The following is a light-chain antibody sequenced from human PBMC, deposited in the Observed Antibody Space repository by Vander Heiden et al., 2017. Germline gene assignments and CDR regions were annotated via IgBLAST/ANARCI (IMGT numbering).Light chain of an antibody. Sequence: EIVTPHSPATLTVSPGARSTLSCRASQSVSSNLAWYQQKPGQAPRLLIYGASTRATGIPARFSGSGSGTEFTLTISSLQSEDFAVYYCQQYNNWPPAFGQGTKVEIK. CDR3: QQYNNWPPA. CDR1: QSVSSN. V-gene: IGKV3-15*01. J-gene: IGKJ1*01. CDR2: GAS.